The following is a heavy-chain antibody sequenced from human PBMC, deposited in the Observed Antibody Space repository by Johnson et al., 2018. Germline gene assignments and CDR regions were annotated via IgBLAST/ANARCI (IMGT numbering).Heavy chain of an antibody. CDR2: MSYDGNHK. Sequence: QVQLVESGGDVVQPGRSLRLPCSASGFNISSYTMHWVRQAPGKGLEWVSLMSYDGNHKFYADSVKGRFTISRDDSNNTLYLQMTSLRLEDTAVYCCARDVDYFDGSGYPPFDQGGQGTLVTGSS. CDR3: ARDVDYFDGSGYPPFDQ. J-gene: IGHJ4*02. V-gene: IGHV3-30-3*01. CDR1: GFNISSYT. D-gene: IGHD3-22*01.